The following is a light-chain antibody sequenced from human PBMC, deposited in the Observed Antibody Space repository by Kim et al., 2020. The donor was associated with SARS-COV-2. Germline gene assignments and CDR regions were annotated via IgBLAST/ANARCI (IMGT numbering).Light chain of an antibody. CDR3: QVWDSSSDHVV. V-gene: IGLV3-21*04. J-gene: IGLJ2*01. CDR1: NIGSKS. CDR2: YDS. Sequence: APGKAAMLTCGGNNIGSKSVHWYQQKPGQAPVLVIYYDSDRPSGIPERFSGSNSGNTATLTISRVEAGDEADYYCQVWDSSSDHVVFGGGTQLTVL.